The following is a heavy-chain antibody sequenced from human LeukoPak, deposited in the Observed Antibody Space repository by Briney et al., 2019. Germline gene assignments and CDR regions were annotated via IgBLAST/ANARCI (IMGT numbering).Heavy chain of an antibody. D-gene: IGHD3-10*01. CDR3: ARALWYQSWFDP. V-gene: IGHV4-59*01. Sequence: PSETLSLTCTVSGGSISSYYWSWIRQPPGKGLEWIGYIYYSGSTNYNPSPKSRVTISVDTSKNQFSLKLSSVTAADTAVYYCARALWYQSWFDPWGQGTLVTVSS. CDR2: IYYSGST. CDR1: GGSISSYY. J-gene: IGHJ5*02.